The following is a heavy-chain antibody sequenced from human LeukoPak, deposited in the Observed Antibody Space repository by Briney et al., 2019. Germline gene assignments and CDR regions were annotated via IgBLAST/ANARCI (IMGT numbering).Heavy chain of an antibody. CDR1: GFKLDDYG. V-gene: IGHV3-20*04. D-gene: IGHD2-8*01. CDR2: ISWNGGNT. Sequence: PGGSLRLSCAASGFKLDDYGMSWVRQAPGKGLEWVSGISWNGGNTGYADSVKGRFTISRDNAKNSLFLQVNSLRADVTAFYYCAREGIYCVNGVCYLDYWGQGTLVTVSS. CDR3: AREGIYCVNGVCYLDY. J-gene: IGHJ4*02.